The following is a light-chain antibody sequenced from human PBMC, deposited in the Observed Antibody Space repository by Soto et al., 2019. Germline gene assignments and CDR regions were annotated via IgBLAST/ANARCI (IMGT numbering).Light chain of an antibody. CDR2: KVS. CDR3: IQGTHGPRT. V-gene: IGKV2-30*01. J-gene: IGKJ1*01. Sequence: DVVMTQSPLSLPVTLGQPASISCRSSQSLVFTDGDTYLNWFQQRPGQSLRRLIYKVSNRDSGVPDIFSGIGSGTDFTLKISRLEAEYFAVYYCIQGTHGPRTFAQGTNVEIK. CDR1: QSLVFTDGDTY.